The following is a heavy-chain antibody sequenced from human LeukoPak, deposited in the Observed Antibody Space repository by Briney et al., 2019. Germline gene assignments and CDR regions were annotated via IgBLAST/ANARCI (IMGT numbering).Heavy chain of an antibody. CDR1: GFTFSNYW. V-gene: IGHV3-21*01. CDR3: ARDGYNSPYYYGMDV. Sequence: PGGSLSLSCVVSGFTFSNYWINWVRQAPGKGLEWVSSISSSSSYIYYADSVKGRFTISRDNAKNSLYLQMSSLRAEDTGVYYCARDGYNSPYYYGMDVWGQGTTVTVSS. CDR2: ISSSSSYI. D-gene: IGHD5-24*01. J-gene: IGHJ6*02.